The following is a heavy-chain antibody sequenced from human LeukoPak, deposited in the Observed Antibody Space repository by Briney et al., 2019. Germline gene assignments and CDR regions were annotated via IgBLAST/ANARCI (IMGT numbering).Heavy chain of an antibody. Sequence: GGSLRLSCAASGFTFSSYGMHWVRQAPGKGLEWVAVISYDGSNKYYADSVKGRFTISRDNSKNTLYLQMNSLRAEDTAVYYCARDGSKVVPAAIVDYWGQGTLVTVSS. CDR2: ISYDGSNK. J-gene: IGHJ4*02. CDR1: GFTFSSYG. V-gene: IGHV3-30*03. CDR3: ARDGSKVVPAAIVDY. D-gene: IGHD2-2*02.